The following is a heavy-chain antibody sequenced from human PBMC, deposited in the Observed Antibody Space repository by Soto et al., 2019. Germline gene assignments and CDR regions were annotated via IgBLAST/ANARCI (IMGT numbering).Heavy chain of an antibody. CDR3: ARLPSRHLVDY. CDR2: MFYGVST. CDR1: GSSINSSGYY. J-gene: IGHJ4*02. D-gene: IGHD3-3*02. Sequence: SETLSLTCTVSGSSINSSGYYWGWIRQPPGKGLEWIGSMFYGVSTYYNPSLKSRVTVSVDTSKNQFSLNLRSVTAADTAVYYCARLPSRHLVDYWGPGTLVTVSS. V-gene: IGHV4-39*01.